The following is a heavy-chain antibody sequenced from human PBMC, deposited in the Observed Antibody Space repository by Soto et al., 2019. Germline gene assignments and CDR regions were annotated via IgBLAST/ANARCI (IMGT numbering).Heavy chain of an antibody. CDR3: ARGDSSGYYYSGAFDI. CDR2: IIPIFGTA. V-gene: IGHV1-69*01. Sequence: QVQLVQSGAEVKKPRSSVKVSCKASGGTFSSYAISWVRQAPGQGLEWMGGIIPIFGTANYAQKFQGRVTITADESTSTAYMELSSLRSEDTAVYYCARGDSSGYYYSGAFDIWGQGTMVTVSS. D-gene: IGHD3-22*01. J-gene: IGHJ3*02. CDR1: GGTFSSYA.